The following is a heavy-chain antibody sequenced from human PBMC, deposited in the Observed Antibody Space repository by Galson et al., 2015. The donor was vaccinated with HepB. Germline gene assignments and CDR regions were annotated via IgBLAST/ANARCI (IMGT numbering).Heavy chain of an antibody. Sequence: SLRLSCAASGFTFSNAWMNWVRQAPGKGLEWVGRIKSKTDGGTTDYAAPVKGRFTISRDDSKNTLYLQMNSLKTEDTAVYYCTTFPQQLVPNSYWYFDLWGRGTLVTVSS. CDR1: GFTFSNAW. J-gene: IGHJ2*01. CDR2: IKSKTDGGTT. D-gene: IGHD6-13*01. V-gene: IGHV3-15*07. CDR3: TTFPQQLVPNSYWYFDL.